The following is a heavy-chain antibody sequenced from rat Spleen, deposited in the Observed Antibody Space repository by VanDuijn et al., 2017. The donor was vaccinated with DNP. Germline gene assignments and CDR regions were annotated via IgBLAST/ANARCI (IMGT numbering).Heavy chain of an antibody. D-gene: IGHD1-11*01. CDR1: GFTFSDYY. Sequence: EVQLVESGGDSVQPGRSLKLSCAASGFTFSDYYMAWVRQAPTKGLEWVAYIRYDGGSTYYGDSVKGRFTISRDNARNTLYLQMNSLRSEDMATYYCARHVLPLRVWDYWGQGVMVTVSS. V-gene: IGHV5-22*01. CDR3: ARHVLPLRVWDY. J-gene: IGHJ2*01. CDR2: IRYDGGST.